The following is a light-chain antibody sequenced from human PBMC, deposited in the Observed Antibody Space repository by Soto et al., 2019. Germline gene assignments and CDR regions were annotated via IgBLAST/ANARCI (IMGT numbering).Light chain of an antibody. V-gene: IGLV1-51*01. CDR3: ATWDRSLSVGV. CDR1: SSNIGNNY. Sequence: QSVLTQPPSVSAAPGQKVTISCSGSSSNIGNNYVFWYQQLPGTAPKLLIYDNDKRPSGIPDRFSGSKSGTSATLGITGLQTGDEADYYCATWDRSLSVGVVGGGTQLTV. CDR2: DND. J-gene: IGLJ2*01.